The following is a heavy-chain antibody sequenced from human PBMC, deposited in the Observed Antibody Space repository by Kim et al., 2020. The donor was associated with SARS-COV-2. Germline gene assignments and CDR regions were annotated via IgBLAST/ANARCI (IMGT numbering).Heavy chain of an antibody. CDR1: GGSISSNSYY. CDR3: ASHIWVVLYFDY. V-gene: IGHV4-39*01. D-gene: IGHD2-21*01. CDR2: IHYSGSA. J-gene: IGHJ4*02. Sequence: SETLSLTCTVSGGSISSNSYYWVWNRQPPGKGLEWVGSIHYSGSAYYNPTLRSPVTISVDTSKNQFCLMLSAVTAADTAVYYCASHIWVVLYFDYWGQGTLVTVSS.